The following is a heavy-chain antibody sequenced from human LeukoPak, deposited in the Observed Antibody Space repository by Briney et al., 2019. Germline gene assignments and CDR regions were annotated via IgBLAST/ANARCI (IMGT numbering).Heavy chain of an antibody. J-gene: IGHJ6*03. CDR1: GGSISSGSYY. CDR2: IYTSGST. CDR3: ARGVNLYYYYYYMDV. V-gene: IGHV4-61*02. Sequence: SQTLSLTCTVSGGSISSGSYYWSWIRQPAGKGLEWIGRIYTSGSTNYNPSLKSRVTISVDTSKNQFSLKLSSVTAADTAVYYCARGVNLYYYYYYMDVWGKGTTVTVSS.